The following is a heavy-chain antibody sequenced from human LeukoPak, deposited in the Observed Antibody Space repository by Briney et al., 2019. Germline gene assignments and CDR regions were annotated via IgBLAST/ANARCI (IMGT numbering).Heavy chain of an antibody. Sequence: TLSLTCTVSGGSISSGGYYWSWIRQHPGKGLEWIGYIYYSGSTYYNPSLKSRVTISVDTSKNQFSLKLSPVTAADTAVYYCARRSGTEERGYFDYWGQGTLVTVSS. CDR3: ARRSGTEERGYFDY. CDR1: GGSISSGGYY. CDR2: IYYSGST. D-gene: IGHD1-1*01. J-gene: IGHJ4*02. V-gene: IGHV4-31*03.